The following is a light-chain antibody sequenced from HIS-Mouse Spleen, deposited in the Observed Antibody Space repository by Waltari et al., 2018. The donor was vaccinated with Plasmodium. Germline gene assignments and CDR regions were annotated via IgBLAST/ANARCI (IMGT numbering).Light chain of an antibody. V-gene: IGLV3-27*01. CDR2: KDS. J-gene: IGLJ3*02. Sequence: SYELTQPSSVSVSPGQTARITCSGDVLAKKKNRLGGSRRSQARPVLVIYKDSERPSGIPERFSGSSSGTTVTLTISGAQVEDEADYYCYSAADNNRVFGGGTKLTVL. CDR3: YSAADNNRV. CDR1: VLAKKKN.